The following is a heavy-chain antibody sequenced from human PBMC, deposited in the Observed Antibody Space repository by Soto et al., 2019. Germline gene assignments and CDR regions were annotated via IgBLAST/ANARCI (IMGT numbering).Heavy chain of an antibody. D-gene: IGHD1-26*01. CDR1: GGSFSGYY. V-gene: IGHV4-34*01. CDR2: IYYSGST. CDR3: ARWNSWFGGSYVDY. J-gene: IGHJ4*02. Sequence: PSETLSLTCAVYGGSFSGYYWTWIRQPPGKGLEWIGTIYYSGSTYYNPSLKSRVTVSVDTSKNHFSLSLYSVTAADTALYFCARWNSWFGGSYVDYWGQGALVTVSS.